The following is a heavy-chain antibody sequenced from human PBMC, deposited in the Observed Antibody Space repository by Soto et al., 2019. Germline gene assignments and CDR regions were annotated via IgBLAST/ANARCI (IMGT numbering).Heavy chain of an antibody. CDR3: TRGTYGAWILDY. Sequence: EVQLVESGGGLVQPGGSLKLSCAASGFTFSGSAMHWVRQASGKGLEWVGRIRSKANSYATAYAASVKGRFTISRDDSKNTAYLQMNSLKTEGTAVYYCTRGTYGAWILDYWGQGTLVTVSS. D-gene: IGHD5-18*01. CDR2: IRSKANSYAT. V-gene: IGHV3-73*02. J-gene: IGHJ4*02. CDR1: GFTFSGSA.